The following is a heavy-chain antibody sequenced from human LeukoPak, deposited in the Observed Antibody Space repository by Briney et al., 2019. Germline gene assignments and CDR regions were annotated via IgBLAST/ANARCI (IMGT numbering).Heavy chain of an antibody. CDR3: ARGVVVPAATYYYYYYMDV. J-gene: IGHJ6*03. D-gene: IGHD2-2*01. CDR1: GGTFSSYA. CDR2: IIPIFGTA. Sequence: SVKVSCKASGGTFSSYAISWVRQAPGQGLEWMGGIIPIFGTANYAQKFQGRVTITADESTSTAYMELSSLRSEDTAVYYCARGVVVPAATYYYYYYMDVWGKGTTVTVSS. V-gene: IGHV1-69*13.